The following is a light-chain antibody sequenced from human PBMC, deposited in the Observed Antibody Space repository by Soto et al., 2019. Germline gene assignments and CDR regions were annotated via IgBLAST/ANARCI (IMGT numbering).Light chain of an antibody. CDR2: AAS. V-gene: IGKV1-6*01. CDR3: LQDYNYPWT. CDR1: QGIRND. Sequence: IQITQSPSSVPASVGDRVTITCRASQGIRNDLGWYQQEPGKAPKLLIYAASSLESGVPSRFSGSGSGTDFTLTISSLQPEDFATYYCLQDYNYPWTFGQGTKVDI. J-gene: IGKJ1*01.